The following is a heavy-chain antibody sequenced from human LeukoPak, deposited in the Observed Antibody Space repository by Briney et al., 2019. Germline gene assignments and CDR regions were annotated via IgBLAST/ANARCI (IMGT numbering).Heavy chain of an antibody. D-gene: IGHD1-1*01. V-gene: IGHV3-23*01. Sequence: GGSLRLSCAASGFTFTSYSMNWVRQAPGKGLEWVSTISGGGGSTYYADSVKGRFTISRDNSKNTLYLQMNSLRAEDTAVYYCAKAPTMAVRYFDYWGQGTLVTVSS. CDR2: ISGGGGST. J-gene: IGHJ4*02. CDR1: GFTFTSYS. CDR3: AKAPTMAVRYFDY.